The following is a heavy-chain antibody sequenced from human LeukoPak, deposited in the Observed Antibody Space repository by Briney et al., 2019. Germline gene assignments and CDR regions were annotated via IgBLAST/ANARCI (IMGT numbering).Heavy chain of an antibody. V-gene: IGHV1-2*06. CDR2: INPNSGGT. D-gene: IGHD2-2*01. Sequence: AASVKVSCKASGYTFTGYYMHWVRQAPGQGLEWMGRINPNSGGTNYAQKFQGRVTMTRDTSISTAYMELSRLRSDDTAVYYCARVAGYCSSTSCPMGWFDPWGQGTLVTVSS. CDR1: GYTFTGYY. CDR3: ARVAGYCSSTSCPMGWFDP. J-gene: IGHJ5*02.